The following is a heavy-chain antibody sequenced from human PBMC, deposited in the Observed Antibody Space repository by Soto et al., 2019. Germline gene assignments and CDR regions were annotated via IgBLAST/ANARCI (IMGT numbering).Heavy chain of an antibody. CDR3: ARDRDDYGSGNYYNRIDF. Sequence: QVQLVQSGAEVKKPGSSVKVSCKASGGIFSTYAISWLRQAPGQGLEWMGGIIPLFGTPNYAQRFQGRVTITADESMSTGYMELSRLGSEDTAVYYCARDRDDYGSGNYYNRIDFWGQGTLVTVSS. J-gene: IGHJ4*02. D-gene: IGHD3-10*01. CDR1: GGIFSTYA. CDR2: IIPLFGTP. V-gene: IGHV1-69*01.